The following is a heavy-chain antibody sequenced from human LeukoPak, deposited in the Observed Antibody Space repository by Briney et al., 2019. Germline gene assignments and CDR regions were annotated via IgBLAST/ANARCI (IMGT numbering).Heavy chain of an antibody. D-gene: IGHD6-13*01. J-gene: IGHJ4*02. CDR1: GFTFSSYA. V-gene: IGHV3-23*01. CDR3: ATLSVAAGDWDDDF. CDR2: ISSTGGST. Sequence: PGGSLRLSCVASGFTFSSYAMSWVRQAPGKGLEWVSGISSTGGSTYYTDSVEGRFTISRDNSKNTLYLQMNSLRVEDTAVYYCATLSVAAGDWDDDFWGQGTLLTVSS.